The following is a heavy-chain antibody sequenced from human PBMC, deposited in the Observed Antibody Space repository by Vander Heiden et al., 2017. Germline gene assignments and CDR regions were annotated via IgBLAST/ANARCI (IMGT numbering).Heavy chain of an antibody. V-gene: IGHV1-69*10. Sequence: QVQLVQSGAAVKKPGSSVKVPCKASGGTFSSYAISWVRQAPGQGLEWMGGIIPILGIANYAQKFQGRVTITADKSTSTAYMELSSLRSEDTAVYYCARKYYDILTGYYTGNFDYWGQGTLVTVSS. CDR1: GGTFSSYA. J-gene: IGHJ4*02. D-gene: IGHD3-9*01. CDR2: IIPILGIA. CDR3: ARKYYDILTGYYTGNFDY.